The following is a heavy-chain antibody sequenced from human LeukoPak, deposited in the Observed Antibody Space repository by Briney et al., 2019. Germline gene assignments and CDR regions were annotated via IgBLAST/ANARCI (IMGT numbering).Heavy chain of an antibody. D-gene: IGHD3-10*01. J-gene: IGHJ4*02. CDR2: ISWNSGSI. Sequence: GGSLRLSCAASGFTFDDYAMHWVRQAPGKGLEWVSGISWNSGSIGYADSVKGRFTISRDNAKNSLYLQMDSLRAEDTALYYCAKGGTEGPVYGSGSYPFDYWGQGTLVTVSS. V-gene: IGHV3-9*01. CDR3: AKGGTEGPVYGSGSYPFDY. CDR1: GFTFDDYA.